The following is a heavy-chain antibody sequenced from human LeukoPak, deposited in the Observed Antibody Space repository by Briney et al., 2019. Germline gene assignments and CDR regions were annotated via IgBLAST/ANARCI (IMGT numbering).Heavy chain of an antibody. CDR1: GGSISSSSYY. V-gene: IGHV4-39*07. J-gene: IGHJ3*02. CDR3: ARSQPDWAAPGFDN. CDR2: IYYSGST. Sequence: SETLSLTCTVSGGSISSSSYYWGWIRQPPGKGLEWIGSIYYSGSTYYNPSLKSRVTISVDTSKNQFSLKLSSVTAADTAVYYCARSQPDWAAPGFDNWGQGTLVTVST. D-gene: IGHD1-14*01.